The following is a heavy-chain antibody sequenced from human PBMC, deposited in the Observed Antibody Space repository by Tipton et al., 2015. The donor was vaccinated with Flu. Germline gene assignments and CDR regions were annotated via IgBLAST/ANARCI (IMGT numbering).Heavy chain of an antibody. J-gene: IGHJ6*02. V-gene: IGHV4-61*02. Sequence: TLSLTCTVSGGSISSGSYYWSWIRQPAGKGLEWIGRIYTSGSTNYNPSLKSRVTISVDTSKNQFSLKLSSVTAADTAVYYCARDRIRAAAGSTLGYGMDVWGQGTTVTVSS. CDR1: GGSISSGSYY. CDR2: IYTSGST. D-gene: IGHD6-13*01. CDR3: ARDRIRAAAGSTLGYGMDV.